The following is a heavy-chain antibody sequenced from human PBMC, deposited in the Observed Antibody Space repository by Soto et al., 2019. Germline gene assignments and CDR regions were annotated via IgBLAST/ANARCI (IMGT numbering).Heavy chain of an antibody. D-gene: IGHD5-12*01. V-gene: IGHV1-2*02. Sequence: ASVKVSCKASGYTFTAYYIHWVRQAPGQGLEWMGWINPNTGGTNYAENFQGRVIMTTDTSTATASMDLRGLRSDDTAVYYCARKGYIGNFAMDVWGQGTTVTVSS. CDR3: ARKGYIGNFAMDV. CDR2: INPNTGGT. J-gene: IGHJ6*02. CDR1: GYTFTAYY.